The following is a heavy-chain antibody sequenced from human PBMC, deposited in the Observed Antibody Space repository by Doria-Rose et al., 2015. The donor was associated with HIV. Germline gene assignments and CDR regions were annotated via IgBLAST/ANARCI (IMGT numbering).Heavy chain of an antibody. Sequence: QVQLVQSGPVLVKPTETLTLTCTASGVSLSSPGMGVSWIRQPPGKALEWLANTFSDDERSYTTSLKSRLTISRGTSKSQVVLTMTDMDPVDTATYYCARIKSSRWYHKYYFDFWGQGTLVIVSA. CDR3: ARIKSSRWYHKYYFDF. V-gene: IGHV2-26*01. J-gene: IGHJ4*02. D-gene: IGHD6-13*01. CDR1: GVSLSSPGMG. CDR2: TFSDDER.